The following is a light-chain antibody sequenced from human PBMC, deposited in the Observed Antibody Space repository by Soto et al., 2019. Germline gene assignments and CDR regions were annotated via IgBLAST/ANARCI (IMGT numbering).Light chain of an antibody. V-gene: IGLV1-44*01. CDR1: SSNIQNNI. CDR2: NTN. J-gene: IGLJ2*01. CDR3: AAWDDSLNGVV. Sequence: QAVVTQPPSASRTPGQRVTISCSGSSSNIQNNIVNWYQQLPGTAPKLLIYNTNQRPSGVPDRFSGSKSGTSASLAISGLQSDDEADYFCAAWDDSLNGVVFGGGTKVTVL.